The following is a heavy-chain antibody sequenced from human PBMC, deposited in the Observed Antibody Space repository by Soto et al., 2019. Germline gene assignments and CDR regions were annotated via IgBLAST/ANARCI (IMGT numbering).Heavy chain of an antibody. CDR2: INPNSGGT. Sequence: ASVKVSCKASGYTFTGYYMHWVRQAPGQGLEWMGWINPNSGGTNYAQKFQGRVAMTRDTSISTAYMELSRLRSDDTAVYYCAREVQLGGTPVYWGQGTLVTVSS. CDR3: AREVQLGGTPVY. CDR1: GYTFTGYY. V-gene: IGHV1-2*02. D-gene: IGHD1-1*01. J-gene: IGHJ4*02.